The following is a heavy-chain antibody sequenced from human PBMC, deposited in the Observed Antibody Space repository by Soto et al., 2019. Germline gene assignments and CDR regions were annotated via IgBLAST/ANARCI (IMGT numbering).Heavy chain of an antibody. Sequence: QVQLQESGPGLVKPSGTLSLTCAVSGGSISSSNWWSWVRQPPGKGLEWIGEIYHSGSTNYNPSLKTRVTIPVDKSKNQFSLKLSSVTAADTAVYYCASPDYYDSSGYSLGMDVWGQGTTVTVSS. J-gene: IGHJ6*02. D-gene: IGHD3-22*01. CDR2: IYHSGST. V-gene: IGHV4-4*02. CDR3: ASPDYYDSSGYSLGMDV. CDR1: GGSISSSNW.